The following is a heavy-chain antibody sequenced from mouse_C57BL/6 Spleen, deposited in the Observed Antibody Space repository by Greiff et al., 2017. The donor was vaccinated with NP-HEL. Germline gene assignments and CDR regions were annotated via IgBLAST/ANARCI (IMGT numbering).Heavy chain of an antibody. CDR2: IDPETGGT. Sequence: VQLQQSGAELVRPGASVTLSCKASGYTFTDYEMHWVKQTPVHGLEWIGAIDPETGGTAYTQKFKGKAILTADNSSSTAYMELRRLTSEDSAVYYCTRKGYYYGSSLSYWYFDVWGTGTTVTVSS. V-gene: IGHV1-15*01. D-gene: IGHD1-1*01. CDR1: GYTFTDYE. J-gene: IGHJ1*03. CDR3: TRKGYYYGSSLSYWYFDV.